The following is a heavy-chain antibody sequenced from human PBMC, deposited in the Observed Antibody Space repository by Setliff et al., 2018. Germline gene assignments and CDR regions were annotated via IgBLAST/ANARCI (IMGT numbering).Heavy chain of an antibody. Sequence: GGSLRLSCAASGFTFSTYDMSWVRQAPGKGLEWVSAISASGDTTYYADSVRGRFTISRDNSKSTLYLQMNSLRAEDTAVYYCARVPRIIIMVGVISHYYYMDVWGKGTTVTVSS. V-gene: IGHV3-23*01. D-gene: IGHD3-3*02. J-gene: IGHJ6*03. CDR1: GFTFSTYD. CDR2: ISASGDTT. CDR3: ARVPRIIIMVGVISHYYYMDV.